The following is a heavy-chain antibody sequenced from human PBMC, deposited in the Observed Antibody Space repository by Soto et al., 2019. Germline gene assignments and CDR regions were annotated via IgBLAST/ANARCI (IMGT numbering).Heavy chain of an antibody. V-gene: IGHV3-48*02. CDR2: ISSSSSTI. Sequence: GGSLRLSCAASGFTFSSYSMNWVRQAPGKGLEWVSYISSSSSTIYYADSVKGRFTISRDNAKNSLYLQMNSLRDEDTAVYYCARVDYYDSSGYYSPRWYFDLWGRGTLVTVSS. D-gene: IGHD3-22*01. CDR3: ARVDYYDSSGYYSPRWYFDL. J-gene: IGHJ2*01. CDR1: GFTFSSYS.